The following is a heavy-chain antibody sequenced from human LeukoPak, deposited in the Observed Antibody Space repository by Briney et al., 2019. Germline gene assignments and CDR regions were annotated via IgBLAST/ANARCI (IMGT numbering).Heavy chain of an antibody. CDR3: ARLLMVYERYFDY. CDR1: GYSISSGYY. J-gene: IGHJ4*02. Sequence: PSETLSLTCAVSGYSISSGYYWGWIRQPPGKGLEWIGSIYHSGSTYYNPSLKSRVTISVATSKNQFSLKLSSVAAADTAVYYCARLLMVYERYFDYWGQGALVTVSS. V-gene: IGHV4-38-2*01. D-gene: IGHD2-8*01. CDR2: IYHSGST.